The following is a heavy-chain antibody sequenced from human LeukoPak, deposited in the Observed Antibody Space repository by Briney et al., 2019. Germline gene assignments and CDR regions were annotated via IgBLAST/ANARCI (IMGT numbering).Heavy chain of an antibody. D-gene: IGHD6-6*01. V-gene: IGHV4-39*07. J-gene: IGHJ4*02. CDR2: IYYSGST. CDR1: GGSISSSSYY. CDR3: ARDGSGSSSPGFDY. Sequence: SETLSLTCTVSGGSISSSSYYWGWIRQPPGKGLERIGSIYYSGSTYYNPSLKSRVTISVDTSKNQFSLKLSSVTAADTAVYYCARDGSGSSSPGFDYWGQGTLVTVSS.